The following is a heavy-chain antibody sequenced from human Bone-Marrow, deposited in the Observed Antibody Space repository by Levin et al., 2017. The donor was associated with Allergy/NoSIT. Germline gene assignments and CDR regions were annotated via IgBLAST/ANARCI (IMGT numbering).Heavy chain of an antibody. V-gene: IGHV3-53*01. Sequence: GESLKISCAASGLTVGNHYMSWVRQAPGKGLEWVSVIYSGGSTHYADSVKGRFTISRDSSKNTLYLQMNSLGAEDTAMYYCARRSYSRSASLGYWGQGTLVTVSS. D-gene: IGHD2-21*01. CDR2: IYSGGST. CDR3: ARRSYSRSASLGY. CDR1: GLTVGNHY. J-gene: IGHJ4*02.